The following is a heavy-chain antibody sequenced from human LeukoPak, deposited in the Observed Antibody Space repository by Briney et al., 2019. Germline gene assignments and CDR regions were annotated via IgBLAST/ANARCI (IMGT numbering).Heavy chain of an antibody. V-gene: IGHV1-69*01. CDR2: IIPIFGTA. J-gene: IGHJ5*02. Sequence: GASVKVSCKASGGTFSSYAISWVRQAPGQGLEWMGGIIPIFGTANYAQKFQGRVTITADESTSTAYMELSSLRSEDTAVYYCARMKGYYVRFDPWGQGTLVTVSS. CDR3: ARMKGYYVRFDP. CDR1: GGTFSSYA. D-gene: IGHD3-22*01.